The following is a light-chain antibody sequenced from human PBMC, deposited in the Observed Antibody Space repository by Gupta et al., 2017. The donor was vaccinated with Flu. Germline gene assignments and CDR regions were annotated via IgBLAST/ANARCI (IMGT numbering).Light chain of an antibody. CDR2: GAS. J-gene: IGKJ2*01. V-gene: IGKV3-20*01. CDR3: QKYGIPPYT. CDR1: PIVRNNY. Sequence: IVLTQSPGTLSLSPGERASLTCRASPIVRNNYLAWYQHRPGQAPRLLIYGASSRASGIPDRFSGSGSGTXFTLTIXGLEPEDSAVYYCQKYGIPPYTFGXGTKLEIK.